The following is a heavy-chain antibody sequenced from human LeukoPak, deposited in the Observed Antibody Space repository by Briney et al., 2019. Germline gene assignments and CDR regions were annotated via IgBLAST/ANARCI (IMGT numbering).Heavy chain of an antibody. CDR2: IIPILGIA. Sequence: GASVKVSCKASGGTFSSYAISWVRQAPGQGLEWMGRIIPILGIANYAQKFQGRVTITADKSTSTAYMELSSLRSEDTAIYYCARERRERAKTVMDYWGPGARVTVSS. D-gene: IGHD3-16*01. CDR3: ARERRERAKTVMDY. CDR1: GGTFSSYA. V-gene: IGHV1-69*04. J-gene: IGHJ4*02.